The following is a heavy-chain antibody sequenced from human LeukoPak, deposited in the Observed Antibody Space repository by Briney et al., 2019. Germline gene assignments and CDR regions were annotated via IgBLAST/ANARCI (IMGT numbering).Heavy chain of an antibody. V-gene: IGHV3-23*01. CDR2: ISGSGGTA. CDR3: AKRRGITMIVVPDPFDY. Sequence: PGGSLRLSCAASGFTFSDYYMSWVRQAPGKGLEWVSAISGSGGTAYYADSVKGRFTISRDNSKNTLYLQMNSLRAEDTAVYYCAKRRGITMIVVPDPFDYWGQGTLVTVSS. D-gene: IGHD3-22*01. CDR1: GFTFSDYY. J-gene: IGHJ4*02.